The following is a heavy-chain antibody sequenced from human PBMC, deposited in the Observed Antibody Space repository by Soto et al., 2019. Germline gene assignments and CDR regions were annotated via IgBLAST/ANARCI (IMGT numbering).Heavy chain of an antibody. Sequence: GESLKISCKGSGYSFTSYWIGWVRQMPGKGLEWMGIIYPGDSDTRYSPSFQGQVTISADKSISTAYLQWSSLKASDTAMYYCARNGATASYYYGSGSYYNNYYGMDVWGQGTTVTVAS. J-gene: IGHJ6*02. CDR1: GYSFTSYW. CDR2: IYPGDSDT. D-gene: IGHD3-10*01. V-gene: IGHV5-51*01. CDR3: ARNGATASYYYGSGSYYNNYYGMDV.